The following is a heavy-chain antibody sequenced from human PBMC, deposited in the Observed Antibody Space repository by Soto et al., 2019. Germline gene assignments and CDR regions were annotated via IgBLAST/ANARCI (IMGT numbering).Heavy chain of an antibody. J-gene: IGHJ5*02. D-gene: IGHD3-10*01. CDR1: GGPFSGYY. V-gene: IGHV4-34*01. CDR2: INHSGST. Sequence: QVQLQQWGAGLLKPSETLSLTCAVYGGPFSGYYWRWIRQPPGKGLEWIGEINHSGSTNYNPSLKSRVTISVDTSKNQFSLKLSSVTAADTAVYYCARCPTRYYYRSGCWFDPWGQGTLVTVSS. CDR3: ARCPTRYYYRSGCWFDP.